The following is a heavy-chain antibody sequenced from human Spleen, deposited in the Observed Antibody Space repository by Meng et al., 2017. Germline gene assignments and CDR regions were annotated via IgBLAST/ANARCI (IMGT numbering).Heavy chain of an antibody. V-gene: IGHV4-38-2*01. D-gene: IGHD2/OR15-2a*01. Sequence: SETLSLTCAVSGYSISSGHYWNWIRQPPGKGLEWIGNIYHSGRTYYNPSLKSRVTIPVDISKNQFSLRLRSVTAADTAVSYCARGSMGGMDVWGQGTTVTVSS. CDR2: IYHSGRT. CDR1: GYSISSGHY. CDR3: ARGSMGGMDV. J-gene: IGHJ6*02.